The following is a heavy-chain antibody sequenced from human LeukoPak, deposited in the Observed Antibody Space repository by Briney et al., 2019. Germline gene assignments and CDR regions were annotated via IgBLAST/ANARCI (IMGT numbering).Heavy chain of an antibody. V-gene: IGHV4-4*07. J-gene: IGHJ6*03. CDR2: LHTSGSS. CDR1: GGSISGYY. CDR3: ARASPSGGYMDV. D-gene: IGHD3-10*01. Sequence: PSETLSLTCTVSGGSISGYYWSWIRQPAGKGLQWIGRLHTSGSSSYNPSLKSRVTISVDKSKNQFSLKLSSVTAADTALYYYARASPSGGYMDVWGKGTTVTVSS.